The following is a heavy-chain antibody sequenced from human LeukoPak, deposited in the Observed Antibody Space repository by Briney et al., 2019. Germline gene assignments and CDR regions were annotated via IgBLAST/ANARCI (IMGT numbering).Heavy chain of an antibody. CDR3: ARGASGYNHFDY. CDR1: GYTFTGYS. Sequence: GASVKVSCKASGYTFTGYSMHWVRQAPGQGLEWMGIINPSGGSTSYAQKFQGRVTMTRDTSTSTVYMELSSLRSEDTAVYYCARGASGYNHFDYWGQGTLVTVSS. D-gene: IGHD5-24*01. J-gene: IGHJ4*02. CDR2: INPSGGST. V-gene: IGHV1-46*01.